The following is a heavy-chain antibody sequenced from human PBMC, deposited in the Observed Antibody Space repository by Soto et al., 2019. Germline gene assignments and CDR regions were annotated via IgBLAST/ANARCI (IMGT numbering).Heavy chain of an antibody. V-gene: IGHV3-30*18. Sequence: QVQLVESGGGVVQPGRSLRLSCAASGFTFSSYGMHWVRQAPGKGLEWVAVISYDGSNKYYADSVKGRFTISRDNSKNXXYLQMNSLRAEDTAVYYCAKVRGIYMITFGGVIDSWGQGTLVTVSS. CDR1: GFTFSSYG. D-gene: IGHD3-16*01. CDR2: ISYDGSNK. J-gene: IGHJ5*01. CDR3: AKVRGIYMITFGGVIDS.